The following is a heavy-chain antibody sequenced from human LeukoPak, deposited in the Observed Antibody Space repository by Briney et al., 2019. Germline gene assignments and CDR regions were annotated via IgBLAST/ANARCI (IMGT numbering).Heavy chain of an antibody. Sequence: PSETLSLTCTVSGGSITTGNYYWTWIRQHPGKGLDWIAYFYYSGNTYYNPSLKSRVTVTLDTSKNQFSLSLSSVTAADTAVYYCATSGGYSGAFHIWGQGTMVSVSS. CDR1: GGSITTGNYY. CDR2: FYYSGNT. J-gene: IGHJ3*02. D-gene: IGHD4-23*01. CDR3: ATSGGYSGAFHI. V-gene: IGHV4-31*03.